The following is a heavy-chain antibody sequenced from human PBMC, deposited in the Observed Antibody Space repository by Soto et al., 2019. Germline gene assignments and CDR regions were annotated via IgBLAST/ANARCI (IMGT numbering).Heavy chain of an antibody. CDR1: GYTFTSYG. V-gene: IGHV1-18*01. CDR2: ISAYNGNT. Sequence: ASVKVSCKASGYTFTSYGISWVRQAPGQGLEWMGWISAYNGNTNYAQKFQGRVTMTTDTSTSTAYLELRSLRSDDTAVYYCARDPVIITMVRGVVALDAFDIWGQGTMVTVSS. J-gene: IGHJ3*02. CDR3: ARDPVIITMVRGVVALDAFDI. D-gene: IGHD3-10*01.